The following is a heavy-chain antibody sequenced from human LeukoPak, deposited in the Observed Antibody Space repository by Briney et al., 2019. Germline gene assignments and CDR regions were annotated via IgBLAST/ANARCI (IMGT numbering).Heavy chain of an antibody. CDR2: ISGSGGST. CDR3: VKPPAGSYYYYYYMDV. CDR1: GFTFSSYA. J-gene: IGHJ6*03. V-gene: IGHV3-23*01. Sequence: PGGSLRLSCAASGFTFSSYAMSWVRQAPGKGLEWVSAISGSGGSTYYADSVKGWFTISRDNSKNTLYLQMNSLRAEDTAVYYCVKPPAGSYYYYYYMDVWGKGTTVTVSS. D-gene: IGHD2-2*01.